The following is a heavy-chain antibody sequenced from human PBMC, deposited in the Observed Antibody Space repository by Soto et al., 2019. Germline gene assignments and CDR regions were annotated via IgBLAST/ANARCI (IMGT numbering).Heavy chain of an antibody. CDR3: AINGDYGGIYYYYYYYMDV. V-gene: IGHV1-8*01. D-gene: IGHD4-17*01. J-gene: IGHJ6*03. Sequence: QVQLVQSGAEVKKPGASVKVSCKASGYTFTSYDINWVRQATGQGLEWMGWMNPNSGNTGYAQKFQGRVTMTRNTSISTAYMELSSLRPEDTAVYYCAINGDYGGIYYYYYYYMDVWGKGTTVTVSS. CDR1: GYTFTSYD. CDR2: MNPNSGNT.